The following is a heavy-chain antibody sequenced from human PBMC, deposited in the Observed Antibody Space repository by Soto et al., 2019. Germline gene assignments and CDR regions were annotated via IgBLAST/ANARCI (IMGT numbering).Heavy chain of an antibody. D-gene: IGHD6-6*01. CDR3: ARMFAARRVDAFDI. CDR1: GFTFSSYW. V-gene: IGHV3-7*01. CDR2: IKQDGSEK. Sequence: GESLKISCAASGFTFSSYWMSWVRQAPGKGLEWVANIKQDGSEKYYVDSVKGRFTISRDNAKNSLYLQMNSLRAEDTAVYYCARMFAARRVDAFDIWGQGTMVTVSS. J-gene: IGHJ3*02.